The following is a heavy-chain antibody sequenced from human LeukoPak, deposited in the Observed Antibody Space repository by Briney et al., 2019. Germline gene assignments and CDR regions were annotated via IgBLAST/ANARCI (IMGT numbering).Heavy chain of an antibody. J-gene: IGHJ6*02. CDR1: GFTFSDYY. CDR3: AREEGDYYYYYGMDV. Sequence: GGSLRLSCAASGFTFSDYYMRWIRQAPGKGLEWVSYISRSGSTIYYADSVKGRFTISRDNTKNSLYLQMNSLRAEDTAVYYCAREEGDYYYYYGMDVWGQGTTVTVSS. CDR2: ISRSGSTI. V-gene: IGHV3-11*04.